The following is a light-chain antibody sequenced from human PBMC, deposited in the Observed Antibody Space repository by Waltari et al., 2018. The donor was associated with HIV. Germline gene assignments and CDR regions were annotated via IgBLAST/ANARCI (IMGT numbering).Light chain of an antibody. CDR3: SSYTTRSTPDPNWV. CDR1: SSDVGGYTY. CDR2: EVS. V-gene: IGLV2-14*01. Sequence: QSALTQPASVSGPLGQPITTSCTGTSSDVGGYTYASCYKQHPGKAPNLSIFEVSNRPSGVSNRFSGSKSVNTASLTISGLQAEDEADYYCSSYTTRSTPDPNWVFGGGTKLTVL. J-gene: IGLJ3*02.